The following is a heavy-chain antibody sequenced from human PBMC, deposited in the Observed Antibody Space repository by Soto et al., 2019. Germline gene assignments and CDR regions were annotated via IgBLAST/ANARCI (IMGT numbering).Heavy chain of an antibody. Sequence: ASVKVSCKASGYTFTGYYMHWVRQAPGQGLEWMGWISAYNGNTNYAQKLQGRVTMTTDTSTSTAYMELRSLRSDDTAVYYCAREDPYYDFWSGYYAPWYYYYGMDVWGQGPTVTVSS. J-gene: IGHJ6*02. CDR3: AREDPYYDFWSGYYAPWYYYYGMDV. V-gene: IGHV1-18*04. CDR2: ISAYNGNT. CDR1: GYTFTGYY. D-gene: IGHD3-3*01.